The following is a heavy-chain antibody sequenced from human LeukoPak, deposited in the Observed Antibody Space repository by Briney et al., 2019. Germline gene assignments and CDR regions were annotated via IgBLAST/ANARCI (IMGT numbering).Heavy chain of an antibody. J-gene: IGHJ4*02. V-gene: IGHV3-33*06. CDR1: GFTFSSYG. Sequence: GGSLRLSCAASGFTFSSYGMHWVRQAPGKGLEWVAVIWYDGSNKYYADSVKGRFTISRDNSKNTLYLQMNSLRAEDTAVYFCAKDQHGYDKPIDYWGQGTLVTVSS. D-gene: IGHD5-12*01. CDR2: IWYDGSNK. CDR3: AKDQHGYDKPIDY.